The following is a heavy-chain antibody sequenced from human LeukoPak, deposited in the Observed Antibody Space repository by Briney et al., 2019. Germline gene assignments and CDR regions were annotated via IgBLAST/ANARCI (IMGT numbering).Heavy chain of an antibody. CDR1: GLSLTTRGVG. CDR3: AHTGYGSGSYLRYYYFGLDV. J-gene: IGHJ6*02. Sequence: SGPTLVKPTQTLTLTCTLSGLSLTTRGVGVGWIRQPPGKALEWLALIYWDDDKRYNPSLKTRLTITKDTSKNQVVLTMPNIDPVDTATYYCAHTGYGSGSYLRYYYFGLDVWGQGTTVTVSS. CDR2: IYWDDDK. D-gene: IGHD3-10*01. V-gene: IGHV2-5*02.